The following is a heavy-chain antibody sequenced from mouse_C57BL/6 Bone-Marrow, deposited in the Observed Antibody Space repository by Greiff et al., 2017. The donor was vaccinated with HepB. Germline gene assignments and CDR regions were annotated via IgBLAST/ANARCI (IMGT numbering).Heavy chain of an antibody. Sequence: VQLQQSGPVLVKPGASVKMSCKASGYTFTDYYMNWVKQGNGKSLEWIGVINPYNGGNSYNQKLKGKATLTVAKSSSTTYMELKSLTSEDSAVYECAGFITRLDYWGQGTTLTVSS. D-gene: IGHD1-1*01. J-gene: IGHJ2*01. CDR1: GYTFTDYY. CDR3: AGFITRLDY. CDR2: INPYNGGN. V-gene: IGHV1-19*01.